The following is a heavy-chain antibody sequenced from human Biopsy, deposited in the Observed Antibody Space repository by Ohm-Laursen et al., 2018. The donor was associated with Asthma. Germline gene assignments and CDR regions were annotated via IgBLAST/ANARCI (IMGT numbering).Heavy chain of an antibody. D-gene: IGHD3-22*01. CDR2: IHHRGTS. CDR1: GDSITSGGCC. J-gene: IGHJ4*02. V-gene: IGHV4-31*03. Sequence: TLSLTCTVSGDSITSGGCCWNWIRQRPGKGLEWIGNIHHRGTSYFNPSLKSRVSFSRDTSKNQFSLRLSSVTAADTAMYYCARIPRRSGSYFVDYWGQGTLVTVSS. CDR3: ARIPRRSGSYFVDY.